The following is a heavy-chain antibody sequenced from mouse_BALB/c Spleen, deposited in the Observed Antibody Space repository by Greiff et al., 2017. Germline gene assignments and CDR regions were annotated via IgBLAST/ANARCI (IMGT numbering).Heavy chain of an antibody. CDR2: INPSNGRT. CDR1: GYTFTSYW. CDR3: ARWGHYYAMDY. V-gene: IGHV1S81*02. J-gene: IGHJ4*01. Sequence: QQSCKASGYTFTSYWMHWVKQRPGQGLEWIGEINPSNGRTNYNEKFKSKATLTVDKSSSTAYMQLSSLTSEDSAVYYCARWGHYYAMDYWGQGTSVTVSS.